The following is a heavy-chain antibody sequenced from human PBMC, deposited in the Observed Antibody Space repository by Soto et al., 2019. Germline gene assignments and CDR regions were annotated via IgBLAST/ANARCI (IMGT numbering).Heavy chain of an antibody. CDR2: IYYSGST. V-gene: IGHV4-31*03. CDR1: GGSFNSGDYY. Sequence: QVQLQESGPGLVEPSKTLSLACTVSGGSFNSGDYYWSWIRQHPGKGLEWIGYIYYSGSTYYNPSLKSRVTIPVDTSKNRFSLKLRSVTAADTAVYFCARATYCRSAGCSNWFDYWGHGTLVTVCS. J-gene: IGHJ5*01. D-gene: IGHD2-2*01. CDR3: ARATYCRSAGCSNWFDY.